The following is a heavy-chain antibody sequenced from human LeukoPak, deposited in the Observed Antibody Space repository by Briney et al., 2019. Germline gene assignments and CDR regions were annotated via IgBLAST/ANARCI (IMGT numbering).Heavy chain of an antibody. V-gene: IGHV3-21*01. J-gene: IGHJ4*02. Sequence: GGSLRLSCEASGFAFDTCAMNWVRQAPGKGLEWVFLISVSNTYIYYADSVKGRFTVSRDNAKHSLYLQMNSLRAEDTAVYYCARGEYRVPAVFDHWGQGTLVTVSS. D-gene: IGHD2-2*01. CDR1: GFAFDTCA. CDR3: ARGEYRVPAVFDH. CDR2: ISVSNTYI.